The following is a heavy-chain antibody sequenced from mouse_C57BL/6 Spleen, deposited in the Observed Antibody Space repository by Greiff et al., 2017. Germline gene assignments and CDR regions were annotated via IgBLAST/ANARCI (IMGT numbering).Heavy chain of an antibody. J-gene: IGHJ1*03. D-gene: IGHD1-1*01. V-gene: IGHV1-64*01. CDR3: ARFYYYCSRYFGV. CDR2: IHPNSGST. Sequence: QVQLQQPGAELVKPGASVKLSCKASGYTFTSYWMHWVKQRPGQGLEWIGMIHPNSGSTNYNEKFKSTATLTVDKSSSTAYMQLSSLPSEDSAVYYCARFYYYCSRYFGVWGTGTTVTVSS. CDR1: GYTFTSYW.